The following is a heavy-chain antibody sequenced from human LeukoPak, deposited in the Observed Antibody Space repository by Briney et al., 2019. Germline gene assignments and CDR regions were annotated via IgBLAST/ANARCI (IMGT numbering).Heavy chain of an antibody. CDR1: GVTLRNYA. Sequence: PGGSLRLSCAASGVTLRNYAMTWIRQAPGKGLQWVSDISGDGESTYYADSVRGRFTISRDNSKNTMYLQVNNLRAEDTAIYYCAKDRDCSSTGCYAFANWGQGTLVTVSS. CDR3: AKDRDCSSTGCYAFAN. J-gene: IGHJ4*02. V-gene: IGHV3-23*01. CDR2: ISGDGEST. D-gene: IGHD2-2*01.